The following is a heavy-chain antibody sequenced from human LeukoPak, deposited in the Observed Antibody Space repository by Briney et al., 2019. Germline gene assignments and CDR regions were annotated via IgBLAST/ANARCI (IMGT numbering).Heavy chain of an antibody. V-gene: IGHV3-9*01. J-gene: IGHJ4*02. CDR1: GFTFSSYA. CDR3: GRDGYNYEEFFDY. Sequence: PGGSLRLSCAASGFTFSSYAMSWVRQAPGKGLEWVSGISWNSGSIGYADSVKGRFTISRDNAKNSLYLQMNSLRAEDTALYYCGRDGYNYEEFFDYWGQGTLVTVSS. CDR2: ISWNSGSI. D-gene: IGHD5-24*01.